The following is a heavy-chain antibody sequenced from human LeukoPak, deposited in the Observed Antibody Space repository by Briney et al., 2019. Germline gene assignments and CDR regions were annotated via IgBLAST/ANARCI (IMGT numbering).Heavy chain of an antibody. CDR3: AKDFGVVVTAIPSY. V-gene: IGHV3-33*06. CDR2: IWYDGSNK. Sequence: PGRSLRLSCAASGFTFSSYGMHWVRQAPGKGLEWAAVIWYDGSNKYYADSVKGRFTISRDNSKNTLSLQMNSLRSEDTAVYYCAKDFGVVVTAIPSYWGQGTLVTVSS. D-gene: IGHD2-21*02. J-gene: IGHJ4*02. CDR1: GFTFSSYG.